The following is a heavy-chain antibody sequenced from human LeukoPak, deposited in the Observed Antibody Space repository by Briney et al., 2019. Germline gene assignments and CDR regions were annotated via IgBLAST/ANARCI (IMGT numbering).Heavy chain of an antibody. Sequence: SETLSLTCTVSGGSLSSSSTSYWGWIRQPPGKGLEWIGSMNYGGASHYNPSLKSRATISVDTSKNQFSLKLTSVTAADTAVYFCARGEDFERYYLAYWGQGTLVTVSS. D-gene: IGHD3-9*01. CDR2: MNYGGAS. J-gene: IGHJ4*02. CDR1: GGSLSSSSTSY. V-gene: IGHV4-39*07. CDR3: ARGEDFERYYLAY.